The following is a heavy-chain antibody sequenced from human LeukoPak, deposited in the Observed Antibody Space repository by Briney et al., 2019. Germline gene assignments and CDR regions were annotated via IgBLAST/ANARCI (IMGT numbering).Heavy chain of an antibody. Sequence: GASVKVSCRPFGYTFTGYYIHWVRQAPGLGLERMGWINPNTGATMYGQKFQGRVTLTRDTSIDTAYMELTNLRSDDTALYYCARDRVGSGWPRPYYFEFWGQGSLVTVSS. CDR3: ARDRVGSGWPRPYYFEF. CDR2: INPNTGAT. CDR1: GYTFTGYY. V-gene: IGHV1-2*02. J-gene: IGHJ4*02. D-gene: IGHD6-19*01.